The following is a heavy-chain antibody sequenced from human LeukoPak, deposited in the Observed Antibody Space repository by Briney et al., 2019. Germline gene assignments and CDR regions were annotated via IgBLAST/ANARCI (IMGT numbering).Heavy chain of an antibody. Sequence: PSETLSLTCAVYGGSFSGYYWSWIRQPPGKGLEWIGEINHSGSTNYNPSLKSRVTISVDTSKNQFSLKLSSVTAADTAVYYCARRYYSKYRGYWFDPWGQGTLVTVSS. D-gene: IGHD4-11*01. CDR1: GGSFSGYY. J-gene: IGHJ5*02. CDR2: INHSGST. V-gene: IGHV4-34*01. CDR3: ARRYYSKYRGYWFDP.